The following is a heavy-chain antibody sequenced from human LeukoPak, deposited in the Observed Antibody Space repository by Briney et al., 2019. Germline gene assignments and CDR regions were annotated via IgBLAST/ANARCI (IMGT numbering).Heavy chain of an antibody. D-gene: IGHD5-18*01. Sequence: HWASVKVSCKASGYTFTGYYMHWVRQATGQGLEWMGWMNPNSGNTGYAQKFQGRVTMTRNTSISTAYMELSSLRSEDTAVYYCARGQGLWILGRYYFDYWGQGTLVTVSS. CDR1: GYTFTGYY. CDR2: MNPNSGNT. J-gene: IGHJ4*02. V-gene: IGHV1-8*02. CDR3: ARGQGLWILGRYYFDY.